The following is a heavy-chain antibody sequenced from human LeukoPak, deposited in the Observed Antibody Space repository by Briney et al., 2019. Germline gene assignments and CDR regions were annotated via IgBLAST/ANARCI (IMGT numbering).Heavy chain of an antibody. D-gene: IGHD6-6*01. V-gene: IGHV3-23*01. CDR3: AKFFRYRIAASDYFDY. CDR1: GFTFSSYA. CDR2: ISGSGGST. Sequence: AGGSLRLSCAASGFTFSSYAMSWVRQAPGKGLEWVSAISGSGGSTYYADSVKGRFTIPRDNSKNTLYLQMNSLRAEDTAVYYCAKFFRYRIAASDYFDYWGQGTLVTVSS. J-gene: IGHJ4*02.